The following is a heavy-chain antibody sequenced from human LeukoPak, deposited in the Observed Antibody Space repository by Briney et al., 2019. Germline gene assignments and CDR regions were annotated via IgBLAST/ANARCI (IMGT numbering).Heavy chain of an antibody. J-gene: IGHJ4*02. Sequence: PRGSLSVSRAASGFTFSSHWMHWVRQAPGKGLVWVSRINMDARSTSYADSVKGRFSISRDNAKNTLYLQMDSLRAEDTAVYYCAREQVLGATETFDYWGQGTLVTVSS. CDR1: GFTFSSHW. CDR2: INMDARST. CDR3: AREQVLGATETFDY. D-gene: IGHD1-26*01. V-gene: IGHV3-74*01.